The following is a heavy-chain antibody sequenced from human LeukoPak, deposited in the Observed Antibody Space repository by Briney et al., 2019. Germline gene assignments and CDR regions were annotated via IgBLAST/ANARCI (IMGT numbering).Heavy chain of an antibody. CDR1: GGSVSSGSYY. Sequence: SETLSLTCTVPGGSVSSGSYYWSWIRQPPGKGLEWIGYIYYSGSAKYNPSLKSRVTISVDTSKNQFSLKLTSVTAADTAVYYCARGFGDRGLSWFDPWGQGTLVTVSS. CDR2: IYYSGSA. CDR3: ARGFGDRGLSWFDP. V-gene: IGHV4-61*01. J-gene: IGHJ5*02. D-gene: IGHD3-10*01.